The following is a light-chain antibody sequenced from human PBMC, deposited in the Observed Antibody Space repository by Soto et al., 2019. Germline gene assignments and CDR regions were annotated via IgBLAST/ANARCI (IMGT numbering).Light chain of an antibody. CDR2: DVI. CDR3: SSYTRSSISV. Sequence: QSALTQPASVSGSPGQSITISCTGTSSDVGGYDYVSWYQQHPGKAPTLLIYDVINRPSGVSVRFSGSKSGNTASLTISGLQAEDEAEYYCSSYTRSSISVFGTGTKLTVL. CDR1: SSDVGGYDY. V-gene: IGLV2-14*01. J-gene: IGLJ1*01.